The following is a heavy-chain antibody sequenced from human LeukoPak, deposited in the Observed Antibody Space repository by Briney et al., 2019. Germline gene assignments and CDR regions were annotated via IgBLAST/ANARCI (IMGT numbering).Heavy chain of an antibody. CDR1: GFTFSSYW. CDR3: ARETGYSSGWYNY. Sequence: GGSLRVSCAASGFTFSSYWMSWVRQAPGKGLEWVANIKQDESEKYYVDSVKGRFTISRDNAKNSLYLQMNSLRAEDTAVYYCARETGYSSGWYNYWGQGTLVTVSS. J-gene: IGHJ4*02. D-gene: IGHD6-19*01. CDR2: IKQDESEK. V-gene: IGHV3-7*03.